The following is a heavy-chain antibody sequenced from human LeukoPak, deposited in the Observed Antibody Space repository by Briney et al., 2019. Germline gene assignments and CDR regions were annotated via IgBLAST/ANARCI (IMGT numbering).Heavy chain of an antibody. CDR3: ARKIMVRRYFDY. Sequence: GGSLRLSCAASGFTFSRYWMSWVRQAPGKGLEWVANIKQDGSEKYYVDSVKGRFTISRDNAKNSLYLQMNSLGAEDTAVYYCARKIMVRRYFDYWGQGTLVTVSS. CDR2: IKQDGSEK. D-gene: IGHD3-10*01. V-gene: IGHV3-7*01. CDR1: GFTFSRYW. J-gene: IGHJ4*02.